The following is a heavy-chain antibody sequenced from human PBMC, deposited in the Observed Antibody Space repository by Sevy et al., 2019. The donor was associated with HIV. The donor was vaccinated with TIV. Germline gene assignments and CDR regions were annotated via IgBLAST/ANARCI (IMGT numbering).Heavy chain of an antibody. Sequence: GESLKISCKGSGYSFPSFWIGWVRQMPGKGLEWMGIIYPGDPDTRYSPSFQGQVTISADKSISTAYLQWSSLKASDTAMYYCARPSGPDCSSTSCYNYDAFDIWGQGTMVTVSS. CDR2: IYPGDPDT. J-gene: IGHJ3*02. CDR1: GYSFPSFW. V-gene: IGHV5-51*01. D-gene: IGHD2-2*02. CDR3: ARPSGPDCSSTSCYNYDAFDI.